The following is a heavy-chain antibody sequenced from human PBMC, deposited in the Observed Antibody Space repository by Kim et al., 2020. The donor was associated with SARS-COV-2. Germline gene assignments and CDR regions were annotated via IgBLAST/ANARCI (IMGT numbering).Heavy chain of an antibody. CDR3: ASSGHYRLYYLAY. D-gene: IGHD1-26*01. J-gene: IGHJ4*02. Sequence: SETLSLTCTVSGASINSNLYYWGWIRQPPGKGLEWIGSIFYSGATYYNPSLKSRVTISVDTSKNQFSLNLTSVTAADTAVYYCASSGHYRLYYLAYWGQG. CDR1: GASINSNLYY. CDR2: IFYSGAT. V-gene: IGHV4-39*01.